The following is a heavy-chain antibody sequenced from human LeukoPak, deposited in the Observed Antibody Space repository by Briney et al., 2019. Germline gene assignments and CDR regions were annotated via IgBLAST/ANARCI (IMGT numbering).Heavy chain of an antibody. CDR2: IYYSGST. V-gene: IGHV4-34*01. CDR1: GGSFSGYY. Sequence: SETLSLTCAVYGGSFSGYYWSWIRQPPGKGLEWIGSIYYSGSTYYNPSLKSRVTISVDTSKNQFSLKLSSVTAADTAVYYCARLITIFGVVIAKGYYFDYWGQGTLVTVSS. D-gene: IGHD3-3*01. CDR3: ARLITIFGVVIAKGYYFDY. J-gene: IGHJ4*02.